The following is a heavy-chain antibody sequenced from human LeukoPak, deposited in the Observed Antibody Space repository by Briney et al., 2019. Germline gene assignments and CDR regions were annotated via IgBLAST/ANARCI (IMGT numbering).Heavy chain of an antibody. V-gene: IGHV3-30*03. CDR2: ISYDGSNK. Sequence: PGRSLRLSCAASGFTFSSYGMHWVRQAPGKGLEWVAVISYDGSNKYYADSVKGRFTISRDNSKNTLYLQMNSLRAEDTAVYYCARDWEGPLDYWGQGTLVTVSS. D-gene: IGHD1-26*01. J-gene: IGHJ4*02. CDR1: GFTFSSYG. CDR3: ARDWEGPLDY.